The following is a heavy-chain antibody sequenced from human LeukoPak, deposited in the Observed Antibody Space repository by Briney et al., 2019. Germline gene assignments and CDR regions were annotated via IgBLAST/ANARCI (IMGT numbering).Heavy chain of an antibody. V-gene: IGHV3-15*01. Sequence: PGGSLRLSCAASGFTFSNAWMSWVRQAPGKGLEWVGLIKRKSDGGTTDYAAPVKGRFTISRDGSKNTLYLQMNSLKIEDSAVYYCTTGLCPGIWGQGTTVTVSS. J-gene: IGHJ3*02. CDR2: IKRKSDGGTT. D-gene: IGHD2/OR15-2a*01. CDR3: TTGLCPGI. CDR1: GFTFSNAW.